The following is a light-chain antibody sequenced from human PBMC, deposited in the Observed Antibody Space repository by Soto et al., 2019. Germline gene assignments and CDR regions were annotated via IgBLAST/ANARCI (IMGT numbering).Light chain of an antibody. V-gene: IGKV1-39*01. CDR3: QQTYSTPWT. CDR1: ERISAY. CDR2: GAS. J-gene: IGKJ1*01. Sequence: DIQMTQSPSSLSASVGDRVTITCGASERISAYLTWFQQKPGKAPKVLIYGASSLQSGVPSRFSGSGSGTDFTLTISSLQPEDFETYFCQQTYSTPWTFGQGTKVDIK.